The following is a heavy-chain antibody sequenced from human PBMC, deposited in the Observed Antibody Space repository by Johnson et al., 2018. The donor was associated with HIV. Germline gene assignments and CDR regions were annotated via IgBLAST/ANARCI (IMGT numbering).Heavy chain of an antibody. J-gene: IGHJ3*02. Sequence: QVQLVESGGGLVKPGGSLRLSCAASGFTFSSYGMHWVRQAPGKGLEWVAVISYDGSNKYYAASVKGRFTISRDNSKNTLYLQMNSLRAEDTAVYYCAKEQWFGELFSAFDIWGQGTMVTVSS. V-gene: IGHV3-30*18. D-gene: IGHD3-10*01. CDR2: ISYDGSNK. CDR1: GFTFSSYG. CDR3: AKEQWFGELFSAFDI.